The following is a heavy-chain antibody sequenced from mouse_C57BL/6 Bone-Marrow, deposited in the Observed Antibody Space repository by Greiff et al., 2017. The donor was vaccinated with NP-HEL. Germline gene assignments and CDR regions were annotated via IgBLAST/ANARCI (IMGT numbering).Heavy chain of an antibody. CDR2: ISSGGSYT. Sequence: EVKLVESGGDLVKPGGSLKLSCAASGFTFSSYGMSWVRQTPDKRLEWVATISSGGSYTYYPDSVKGRFTISRDNAKNTLYLQMSSLKSEDTAMYYCARRYYRGFYAMDYWGQGTSVTVSS. CDR1: GFTFSSYG. CDR3: ARRYYRGFYAMDY. J-gene: IGHJ4*01. D-gene: IGHD2-14*01. V-gene: IGHV5-6*02.